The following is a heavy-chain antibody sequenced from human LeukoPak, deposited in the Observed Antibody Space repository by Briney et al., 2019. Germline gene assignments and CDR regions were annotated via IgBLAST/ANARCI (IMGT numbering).Heavy chain of an antibody. V-gene: IGHV3-15*01. CDR1: GFTFSNAW. CDR2: IKSKTDGGTT. J-gene: IGHJ6*02. Sequence: GGSLRLSCAASGFTFSNAWMSWVRQAPGKGLEWVGRIKSKTDGGTTDYAAPVKGRFTISRDDSKNTLYLQMNSLKTEDTAVYYCTTADYCYYGMDVWGQGTTVTVSS. CDR3: TTADYCYYGMDV.